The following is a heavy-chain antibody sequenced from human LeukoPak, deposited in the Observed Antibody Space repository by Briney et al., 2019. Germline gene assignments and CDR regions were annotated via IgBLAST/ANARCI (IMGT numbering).Heavy chain of an antibody. CDR1: GYTFTGYY. V-gene: IGHV1-2*06. J-gene: IGHJ4*02. Sequence: ASVKVSCKASGYTFTGYYMHWVRQAPGQGLEWMGRINPNSGGTNYAQKFQGRVTMTRDTSISTAYMELSRLRSDDTAVYYCARGPFGSGSFLDYWGQGTLVTVSS. CDR3: ARGPFGSGSFLDY. D-gene: IGHD3-10*01. CDR2: INPNSGGT.